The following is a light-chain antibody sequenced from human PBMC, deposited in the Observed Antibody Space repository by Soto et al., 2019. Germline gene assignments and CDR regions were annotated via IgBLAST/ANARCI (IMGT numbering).Light chain of an antibody. CDR3: QQLNSYPLT. J-gene: IGKJ4*01. CDR2: DAS. V-gene: IGKV3-11*01. CDR1: QSVSTY. Sequence: EIVLTQSPATLSLSPGERATLSCRASQSVSTYLAWYQQKPGQAPRLLIYDASNMATGIPARFSGSGSGTDFTLTISSLQPEDFATYYCQQLNSYPLTFGGGTKVDIK.